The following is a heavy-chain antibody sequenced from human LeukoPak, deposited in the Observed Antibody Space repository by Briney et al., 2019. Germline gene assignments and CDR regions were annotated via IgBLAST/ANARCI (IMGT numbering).Heavy chain of an antibody. CDR1: GFTVSSNY. Sequence: PGGSLRLSCAASGFTVSSNYMSWVRQAPGKGLEWVSVIYSGGSTYYADSVKGRFTISRDNSKNTLYLQMNSLRIEDTAVYHCATSRRTFWYFDLWGRGTLVTVSS. CDR3: ATSRRTFWYFDL. V-gene: IGHV3-53*01. CDR2: IYSGGST. J-gene: IGHJ2*01.